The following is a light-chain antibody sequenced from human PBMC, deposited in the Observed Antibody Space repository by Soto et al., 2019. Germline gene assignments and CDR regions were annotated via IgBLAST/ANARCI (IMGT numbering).Light chain of an antibody. CDR3: QQRSNWPST. V-gene: IGKV3-11*01. Sequence: EIVLTQSPATLSLSPGDRATLSCRASQSVSSYLAWYQQKPGQAPRLLIYDASNRATGIPARFSGSGSGTDFTLTITGLEPEDFAVYYCQQRSNWPSTFGGGTTVEIK. CDR1: QSVSSY. J-gene: IGKJ4*01. CDR2: DAS.